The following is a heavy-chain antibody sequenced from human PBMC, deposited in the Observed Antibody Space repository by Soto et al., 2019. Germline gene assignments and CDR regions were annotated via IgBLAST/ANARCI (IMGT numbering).Heavy chain of an antibody. CDR3: AKVRGHTVTPRGFDY. D-gene: IGHD4-17*01. Sequence: EVHLLESGGGLVQPGGSLRLSCAASGFTFSSYAMSWVRQAPGKGLEWVSAISGSGGSTYYADSVKGRFTISRDNSKNTLYLQMNSLRAEDTAVYYCAKVRGHTVTPRGFDYWGQGTLVTVSS. V-gene: IGHV3-23*01. CDR2: ISGSGGST. J-gene: IGHJ4*02. CDR1: GFTFSSYA.